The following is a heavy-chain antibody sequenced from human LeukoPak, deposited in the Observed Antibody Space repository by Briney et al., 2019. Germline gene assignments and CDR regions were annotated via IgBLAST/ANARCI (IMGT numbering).Heavy chain of an antibody. CDR2: ISGSGGST. CDR3: ASSYDFWSAYDF. V-gene: IGHV3-23*01. CDR1: GFTFSNYV. Sequence: GGSLRLSCAASGFTFSNYVMTWVRQAPGKGLEWVLGISGSGGSTYYADSVKGRITISRDSSKSTLYLQMNSLRAEDTALYYCASSYDFWSAYDFWGQGTMVTVSS. J-gene: IGHJ3*01. D-gene: IGHD3-3*01.